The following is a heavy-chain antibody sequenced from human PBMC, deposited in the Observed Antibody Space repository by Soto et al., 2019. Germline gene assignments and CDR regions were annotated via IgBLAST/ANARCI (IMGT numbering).Heavy chain of an antibody. CDR2: ISVSGDIT. Sequence: EVQLLESGGGLEQPGGSLRLSCAASGFTFSSYAMSWVRQAPGKGLEWVSIISVSGDITYYADSVKGRFTISRDNSKNTLYLQMNSLRAEDTALYYCAKGVVPAATNRPSDYWGRGTLVTVSS. CDR1: GFTFSSYA. D-gene: IGHD2-15*01. J-gene: IGHJ4*02. V-gene: IGHV3-23*01. CDR3: AKGVVPAATNRPSDY.